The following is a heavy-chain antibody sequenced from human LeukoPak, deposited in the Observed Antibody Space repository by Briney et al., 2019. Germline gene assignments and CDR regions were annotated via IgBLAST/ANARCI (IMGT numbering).Heavy chain of an antibody. CDR2: LYSRGGT. Sequence: TETLSLTCTDACGSITSYYWSWSRLPPGKGLELIGYLYSRGGTNYNPSLKSRVTISVDTSKNQFSLKLASATAADTAVYYCATEYRSSRYLSWYFDLWGRGTLVTDPS. D-gene: IGHD6-13*01. CDR3: ATEYRSSRYLSWYFDL. CDR1: CGSITSYY. J-gene: IGHJ2*01. V-gene: IGHV4-59*01.